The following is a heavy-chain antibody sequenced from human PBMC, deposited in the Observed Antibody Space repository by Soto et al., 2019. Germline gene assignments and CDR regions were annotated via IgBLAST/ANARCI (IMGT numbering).Heavy chain of an antibody. Sequence: SVKVSCRAAAGTFRRYAISLVRQAPGQGLEWMGGIIPMFGTPNYAQNFKGRLTITADESTRTAYMELSSLRSEDTAVYYCARSVLAVIAFGYQYYGMDAWGQGTTVTVSS. CDR3: ARSVLAVIAFGYQYYGMDA. J-gene: IGHJ6*02. CDR2: IIPMFGTP. CDR1: AGTFRRYA. D-gene: IGHD2-21*01. V-gene: IGHV1-69*13.